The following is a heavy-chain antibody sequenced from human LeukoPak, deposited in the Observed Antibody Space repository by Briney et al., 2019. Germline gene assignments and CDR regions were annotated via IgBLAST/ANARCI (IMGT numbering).Heavy chain of an antibody. CDR2: ISGSGGNT. Sequence: GGSLRLSCAASGFSFSSYAMSWVRQAPGKGLEWVSIISGSGGNTYYADSVKGRFTISRDNSKNTLYLQMNSLRAEDTAVYYCAKDGRYFDWFIDYWGQGTLVTVSS. CDR1: GFSFSSYA. D-gene: IGHD3-9*01. J-gene: IGHJ4*02. CDR3: AKDGRYFDWFIDY. V-gene: IGHV3-23*01.